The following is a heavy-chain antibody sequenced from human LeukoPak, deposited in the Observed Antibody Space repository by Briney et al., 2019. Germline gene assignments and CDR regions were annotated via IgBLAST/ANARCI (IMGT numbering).Heavy chain of an antibody. D-gene: IGHD4-23*01. Sequence: ASVKVSCKASGGTFSSYAISWVRQAPGQGLEWMGWMNPNSGNTGYAQKFQGRVTMTRNTSISTAYMELSSLRSEDTAVYYCARGQGYGGNSWGQGTLVTVSS. J-gene: IGHJ4*02. CDR1: GGTFSSYA. V-gene: IGHV1-8*02. CDR2: MNPNSGNT. CDR3: ARGQGYGGNS.